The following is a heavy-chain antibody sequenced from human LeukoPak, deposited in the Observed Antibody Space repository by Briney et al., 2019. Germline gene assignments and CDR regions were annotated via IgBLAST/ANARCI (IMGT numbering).Heavy chain of an antibody. Sequence: ASVKVSCKASGYTFTSYYMHWVRHAPGQGLEWMGIINPSGGSTSYAQKFQGRVTMTRDTSTSTVYMELSSLRSEDTAVYYCERDGGGQLVRNWFDPWGQGTLVTVSS. V-gene: IGHV1-46*01. CDR3: ERDGGGQLVRNWFDP. J-gene: IGHJ5*02. D-gene: IGHD6-6*01. CDR2: INPSGGST. CDR1: GYTFTSYY.